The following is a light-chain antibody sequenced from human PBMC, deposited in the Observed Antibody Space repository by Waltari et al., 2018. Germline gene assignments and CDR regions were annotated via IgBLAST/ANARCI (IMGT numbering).Light chain of an antibody. V-gene: IGKV1-5*03. J-gene: IGKJ2*01. CDR1: QSISNW. Sequence: DIQMTQSPSTRSASVGDRVTITCRASQSISNWLAWYQQRPGKAPKLLIYKASSLESGVPSRFSGSGSGTEFTLTITSLQPDDFATYYCQLYNSYSYTFGQGTKLEIK. CDR2: KAS. CDR3: QLYNSYSYT.